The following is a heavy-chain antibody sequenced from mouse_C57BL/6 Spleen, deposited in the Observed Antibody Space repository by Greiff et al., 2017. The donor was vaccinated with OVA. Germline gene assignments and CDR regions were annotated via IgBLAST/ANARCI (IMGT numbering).Heavy chain of an antibody. CDR1: GYTFTDYE. CDR2: IDPETGGT. Sequence: QVQLQQPGAELVRPGASVTLSCKASGYTFTDYEMHWVKQTPVHGLEWIGAIDPETGGTDYNQKFKGKAILTADKSSSTAYMELRSLTSEDSAVYYCTRLGYGNCEFADWGKGTLVTVSA. CDR3: TRLGYGNCEFAD. V-gene: IGHV1-15*01. J-gene: IGHJ3*01. D-gene: IGHD2-1*01.